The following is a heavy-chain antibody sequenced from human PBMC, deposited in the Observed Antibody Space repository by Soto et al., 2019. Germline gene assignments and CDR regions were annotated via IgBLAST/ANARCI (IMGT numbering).Heavy chain of an antibody. CDR1: GGTFSSYA. Sequence: ASVKVSCKASGGTFSSYAISWVRQAPGQGLEWMGGIIPIFGTANYAQKFQGRVTITADESTSTAYMELSSLRSEDTAVYYCARVVYCSSTSCYPTYYYYGMDVWGQGTTVTVSS. CDR2: IIPIFGTA. D-gene: IGHD2-2*01. CDR3: ARVVYCSSTSCYPTYYYYGMDV. J-gene: IGHJ6*02. V-gene: IGHV1-69*13.